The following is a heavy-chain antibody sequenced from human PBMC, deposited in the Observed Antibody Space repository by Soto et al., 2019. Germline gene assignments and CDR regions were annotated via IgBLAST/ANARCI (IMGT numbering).Heavy chain of an antibody. J-gene: IGHJ3*01. CDR2: INPTSSHI. CDR3: ARGYCGGGGCYLRRDAFDV. Sequence: EVQLVESGGGLVMPGGSLRLSCAASGFTFSAYHMNWVRQAPGKGLEWVSSINPTSSHIYYADSVRGRFTISIDDSKNSVSLQMNRLRTEYAALYYCARGYCGGGGCYLRRDAFDVWGQGTMVTVSS. V-gene: IGHV3-21*01. D-gene: IGHD2-15*01. CDR1: GFTFSAYH.